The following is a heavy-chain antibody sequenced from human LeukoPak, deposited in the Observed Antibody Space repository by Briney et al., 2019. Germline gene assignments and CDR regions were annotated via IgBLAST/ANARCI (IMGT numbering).Heavy chain of an antibody. J-gene: IGHJ1*01. CDR3: ARDGYSSSWYRAEYFQH. CDR1: GYTISSGFY. V-gene: IGHV4-38-2*02. CDR2: IYSSGST. D-gene: IGHD6-13*01. Sequence: SETLSLTCTVSGYTISSGFYWGWIRQPPGKGLEWIGSIYSSGSTYYNPSLKSRVTISVDTSKNQVSLKLRSVTAADTAVYYCARDGYSSSWYRAEYFQHWGQGTLVTISS.